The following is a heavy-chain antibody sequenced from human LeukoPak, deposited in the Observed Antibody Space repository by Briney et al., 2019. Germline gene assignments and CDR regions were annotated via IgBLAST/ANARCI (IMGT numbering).Heavy chain of an antibody. CDR2: INHRGTT. CDR3: ARDRGNYSSGSHYNV. J-gene: IGHJ4*02. V-gene: IGHV4-34*01. Sequence: SETLSLTCAVYGDSFSGYYWSWIRQPPGKGLEWIAEINHRGTTHYNPSLKSRVTISVDTSKNQFSLKLSSVTAADTAVYYCARDRGNYSSGSHYNVWGLGTLVTVSS. CDR1: GDSFSGYY. D-gene: IGHD3-10*01.